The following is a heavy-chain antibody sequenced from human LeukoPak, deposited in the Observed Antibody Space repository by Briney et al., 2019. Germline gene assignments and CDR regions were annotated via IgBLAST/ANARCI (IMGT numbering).Heavy chain of an antibody. CDR3: ARDRRGYYDSSGYYGYAFDI. J-gene: IGHJ3*02. CDR2: ISGSSSYI. CDR1: GFTFSSYA. V-gene: IGHV3-21*01. D-gene: IGHD3-22*01. Sequence: GGSLRLACSASGFTFSSYAMHWVRQAPGKGLEWVSSISGSSSYIYYADSVKGRFTISRDNAKNSLYLQMNSLRAEDTAVYYCARDRRGYYDSSGYYGYAFDIWGQGTMVTVSS.